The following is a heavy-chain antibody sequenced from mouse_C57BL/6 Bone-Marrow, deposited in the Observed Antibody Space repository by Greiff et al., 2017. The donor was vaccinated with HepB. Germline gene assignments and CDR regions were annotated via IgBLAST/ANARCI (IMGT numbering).Heavy chain of an antibody. Sequence: EVKLVESGGGLVQSGRSLRLSCATSGFTFSDFYMEWVRQAPGKGLEWIAASRNKANDYTTEYSASVKGRFIVSRDTSQSILYLQMNALRAEDTAIYYCARDASYDYWYFDVWGTGTTVTVSS. J-gene: IGHJ1*03. CDR1: GFTFSDFY. V-gene: IGHV7-1*01. CDR3: ARDASYDYWYFDV. D-gene: IGHD2-3*01. CDR2: SRNKANDYTT.